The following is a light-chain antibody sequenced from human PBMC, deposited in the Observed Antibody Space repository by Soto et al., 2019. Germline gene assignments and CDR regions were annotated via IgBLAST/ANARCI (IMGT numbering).Light chain of an antibody. CDR1: SSDVGGYNY. J-gene: IGLJ1*01. Sequence: SALTQPASVSGSPGQSITISCTGTSSDVGGYNYVSWYQQHPRIASKLLIYGVTNRPAGVSTRFSGSKSGNTASLTISGLQAEDEADYHCSSYTSASTRLYLFGTGTKVTVL. CDR3: SSYTSASTRLYL. V-gene: IGLV2-14*01. CDR2: GVT.